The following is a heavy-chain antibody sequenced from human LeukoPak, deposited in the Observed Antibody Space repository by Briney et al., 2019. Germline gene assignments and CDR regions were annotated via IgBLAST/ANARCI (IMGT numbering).Heavy chain of an antibody. CDR2: IKKDESEK. CDR3: AKEGY. J-gene: IGHJ4*02. CDR1: GFSFSVNW. Sequence: GGSLRLSCAASGFSFSVNWMSWVRQAPGKGPEWVASIKKDESEKYYVDSVSGRFTISRDSAKNSLYLQRNSLRVEDTAVYYCAKEGYWGRGTLVTVSS. V-gene: IGHV3-7*01.